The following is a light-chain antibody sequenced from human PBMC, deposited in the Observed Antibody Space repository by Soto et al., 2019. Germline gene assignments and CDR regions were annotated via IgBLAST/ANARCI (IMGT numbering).Light chain of an antibody. Sequence: DIQMTQSPYSMSASVGDRVTITCRASQSISSYFNWYQQKPGKAPKLLIYAASSLQSGVPSRFSGSGSGTDFTLTISRLQPEDFASYYCQQSYSTPINVGKGTRLEIQ. CDR1: QSISSY. V-gene: IGKV1-39*01. CDR3: QQSYSTPIN. CDR2: AAS. J-gene: IGKJ5*01.